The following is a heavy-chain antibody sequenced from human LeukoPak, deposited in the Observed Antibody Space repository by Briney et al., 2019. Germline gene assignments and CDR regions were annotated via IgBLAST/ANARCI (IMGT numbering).Heavy chain of an antibody. CDR3: ARSEIGDYYDSSGYYPLVFDY. J-gene: IGHJ4*02. D-gene: IGHD3-22*01. CDR1: GFTFSSYW. CDR2: INTDGSST. V-gene: IGHV3-74*01. Sequence: PGGSLGLSCAASGFTFSSYWMHWVRQAPGKGLVWVSRINTDGSSTSYADSVKGRFTISRDNAKNTLYLQMNSLRAEDTAVYYCARSEIGDYYDSSGYYPLVFDYWGQGTLVTVSS.